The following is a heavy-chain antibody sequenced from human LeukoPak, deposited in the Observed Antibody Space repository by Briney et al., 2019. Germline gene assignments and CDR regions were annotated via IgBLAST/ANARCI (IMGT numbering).Heavy chain of an antibody. V-gene: IGHV3-74*01. D-gene: IGHD2-15*01. J-gene: IGHJ6*02. CDR2: ISPDGSTT. CDR3: AKAGYCSGGTCRYGMDV. Sequence: PGGSLRLSCAASGFTFSSYWMHWVRQALGKGLVWVSRISPDGSTTGHADSVKGRFTTSRDNAKNTLFLQMNSLRAEDTAVYYCAKAGYCSGGTCRYGMDVWGQGSTVTVSS. CDR1: GFTFSSYW.